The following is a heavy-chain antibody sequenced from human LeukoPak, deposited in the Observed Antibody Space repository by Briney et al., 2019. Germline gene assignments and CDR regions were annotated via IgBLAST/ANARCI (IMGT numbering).Heavy chain of an antibody. CDR2: FDPEDGET. D-gene: IGHD4-17*01. J-gene: IGHJ1*01. Sequence: ASVKVSCKVSGYTLTELSMHWVRQAPGKGLEWRGGFDPEDGETIYAQKFQGRVTMTEDTSTDTAYMELSSLRSEDTAVYYCATVSYEDDYGDYVFQHWGQGTLVTVSS. CDR3: ATVSYEDDYGDYVFQH. V-gene: IGHV1-24*01. CDR1: GYTLTELS.